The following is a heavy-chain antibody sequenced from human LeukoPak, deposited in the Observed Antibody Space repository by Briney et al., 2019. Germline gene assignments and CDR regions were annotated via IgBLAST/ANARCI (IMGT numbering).Heavy chain of an antibody. CDR2: IYSTGST. D-gene: IGHD3-22*01. V-gene: IGHV4-39*07. J-gene: IGHJ4*02. Sequence: SETLSLTCSVSGASTRSSTYYWGWIRQPPGKGLEWIGSIYSTGSTNYNPSLKSRVIMSVDKSRNQFSLKLSSVTAADTAVYYCATYYESSGFRFDYWGQGTLVTVSS. CDR1: GASTRSSTYY. CDR3: ATYYESSGFRFDY.